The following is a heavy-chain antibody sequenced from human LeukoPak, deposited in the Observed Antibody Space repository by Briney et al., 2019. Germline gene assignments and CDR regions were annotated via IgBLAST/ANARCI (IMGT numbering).Heavy chain of an antibody. CDR2: ISGSGGST. J-gene: IGHJ4*02. Sequence: GGSLRLSCAASGFTFSSYAMSWVRQAPGKGLEWVSAISGSGGSTYYADSVKGRFIISRDNSKNTLYLQMNSLRAEDTAVYYCAKDSSQFYSSGWYGDDWGQGTLVTVSS. CDR1: GFTFSSYA. V-gene: IGHV3-23*01. CDR3: AKDSSQFYSSGWYGDD. D-gene: IGHD6-19*01.